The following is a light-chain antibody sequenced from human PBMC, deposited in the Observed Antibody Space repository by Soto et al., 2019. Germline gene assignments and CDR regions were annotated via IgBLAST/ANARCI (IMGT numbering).Light chain of an antibody. Sequence: EIVLTQSPATLSSYPGERATLSCRASQTVNSRLAWYQHKPGQAPRLLIYHTSNRATGIPARFSGSGSGTDFTLTISSLEPEDFAVYYCHQRQSWPRTFGQGTKVDI. V-gene: IGKV3-11*01. CDR1: QTVNSR. CDR3: HQRQSWPRT. CDR2: HTS. J-gene: IGKJ1*01.